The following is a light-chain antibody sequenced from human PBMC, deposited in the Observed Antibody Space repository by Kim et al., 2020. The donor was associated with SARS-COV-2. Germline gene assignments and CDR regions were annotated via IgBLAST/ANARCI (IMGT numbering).Light chain of an antibody. CDR2: GKN. Sequence: ALGQTVRIKCQGDRLRSYYATRYQQKPRQAPVLVIHGKNNRPAGISDRFSGSSSGSTASLTIPGAQAEDEAVYYCNSRDTSGNHVVFGGGTKRTV. CDR1: RLRSYY. CDR3: NSRDTSGNHVV. V-gene: IGLV3-19*01. J-gene: IGLJ2*01.